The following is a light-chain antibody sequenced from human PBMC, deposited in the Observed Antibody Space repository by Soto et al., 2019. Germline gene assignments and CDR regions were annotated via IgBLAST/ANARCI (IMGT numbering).Light chain of an antibody. J-gene: IGLJ1*01. CDR3: SSYTSSSPCV. CDR1: SSDVGGYKY. V-gene: IGLV2-14*01. Sequence: QSVLTQPASVSGSRGQSMTISCTGTSSDVGGYKYVSWYQQYPGKAPKLMMYDVSNRPSGVSNRFSGSKSGNTASLTISGLQAEDEADYYCSSYTSSSPCVFGTGTKVTVL. CDR2: DVS.